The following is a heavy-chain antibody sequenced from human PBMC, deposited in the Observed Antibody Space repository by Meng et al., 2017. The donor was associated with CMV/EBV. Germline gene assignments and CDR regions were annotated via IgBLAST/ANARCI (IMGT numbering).Heavy chain of an antibody. CDR1: GFTFDDYA. D-gene: IGHD6-6*01. V-gene: IGHV3-9*01. CDR3: AKDLEYSSSWRFDY. CDR2: ISWNSGSI. Sequence: SLKISCAASGFTFDDYAMHWVRQAPGKGLEWVSGISWNSGSIGYADSVKGRFTISRDNAKNSLYLQMNSLRAEDTALYYCAKDLEYSSSWRFDYWGQGTRVTVSS. J-gene: IGHJ4*02.